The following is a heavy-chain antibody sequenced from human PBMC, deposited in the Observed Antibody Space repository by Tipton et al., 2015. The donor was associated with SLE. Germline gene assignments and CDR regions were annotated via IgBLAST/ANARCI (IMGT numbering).Heavy chain of an antibody. D-gene: IGHD4-23*01. CDR1: GGSISSSSYY. J-gene: IGHJ4*02. CDR3: ASWTPVAHFEY. V-gene: IGHV4-39*01. CDR2: IYYSGST. Sequence: TLSLTCTVSGGSISSSSYYWGWIRQPPGKGLEWIGSIYYSGSTYYNPSLKSRVTISGDTSKNQFSLKLSSVTAADTAVYYCASWTPVAHFEYWGQGTLVTVSS.